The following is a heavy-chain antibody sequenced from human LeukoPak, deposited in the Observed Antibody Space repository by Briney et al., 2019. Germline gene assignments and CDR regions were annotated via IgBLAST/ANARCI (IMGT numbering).Heavy chain of an antibody. Sequence: SETLSLTCAVSGGSISSSYWTWVRQPPGKGLEWIGNVYYTGSTNYNPSLKSRVTISLGKSKNQFSLKLSSVTAADTGVYYCARRVTLVRGIYYNGMDVWGQGTTVIVSS. V-gene: IGHV4-59*08. CDR1: GGSISSSY. CDR2: VYYTGST. D-gene: IGHD3-10*01. J-gene: IGHJ6*02. CDR3: ARRVTLVRGIYYNGMDV.